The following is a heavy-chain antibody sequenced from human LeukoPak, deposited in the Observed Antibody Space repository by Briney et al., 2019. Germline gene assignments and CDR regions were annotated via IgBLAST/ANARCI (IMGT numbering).Heavy chain of an antibody. V-gene: IGHV3-30*02. CDR1: GFTFRGYG. Sequence: GGSLRLSCAASGFTFRGYGMHWVRQAPGKGPDWAAFIGYDGNNKYYVDSVKGRFTISRDNTRSTLYLQMNSLRGEDTAVYYCAKDRGTWYYMDVWGKGTTVTVSS. D-gene: IGHD3-10*01. CDR2: IGYDGNNK. J-gene: IGHJ6*03. CDR3: AKDRGTWYYMDV.